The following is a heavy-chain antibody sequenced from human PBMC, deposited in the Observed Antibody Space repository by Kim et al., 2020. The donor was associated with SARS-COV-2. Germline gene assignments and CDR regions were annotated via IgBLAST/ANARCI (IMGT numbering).Heavy chain of an antibody. J-gene: IGHJ4*02. V-gene: IGHV5-51*01. CDR3: ATSGDYGGNSCLDY. Sequence: YSPSFEGQVTISADKSISTDYLQWSSLKASDTAMYYCATSGDYGGNSCLDYWGQGTLVTVSS. D-gene: IGHD4-17*01.